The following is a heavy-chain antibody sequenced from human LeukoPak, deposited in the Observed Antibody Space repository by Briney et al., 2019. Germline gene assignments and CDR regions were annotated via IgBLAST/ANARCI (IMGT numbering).Heavy chain of an antibody. D-gene: IGHD3-22*01. J-gene: IGHJ4*02. V-gene: IGHV1-24*01. Sequence: ASVKVSCKVSGYTLTELSTHWVRQAPGKGLEWMGGFDPEDGETIYAQKFQGRVTMTEDTSTDTAYMELSSLRSEDTAVYYCAFKYYYDSSGYYNFDYWGQGTLVTVSS. CDR1: GYTLTELS. CDR2: FDPEDGET. CDR3: AFKYYYDSSGYYNFDY.